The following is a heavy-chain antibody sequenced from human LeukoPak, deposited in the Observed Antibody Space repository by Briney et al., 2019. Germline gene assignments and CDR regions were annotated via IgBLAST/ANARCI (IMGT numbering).Heavy chain of an antibody. CDR2: ISGSGGST. J-gene: IGHJ3*02. CDR1: GFTFSSYA. D-gene: IGHD3-22*01. CDR3: ARDFALRTYYYDSSGSGDAFDI. V-gene: IGHV3-23*01. Sequence: PGGSPELSCAASGFTFSSYAMSWVRQAPGKGLEWVSAISGSGGSTYYADSVKGRFTISRDNSKNTLYLQMNSLRAEDTAVYYCARDFALRTYYYDSSGSGDAFDIWGQGTMVTVSS.